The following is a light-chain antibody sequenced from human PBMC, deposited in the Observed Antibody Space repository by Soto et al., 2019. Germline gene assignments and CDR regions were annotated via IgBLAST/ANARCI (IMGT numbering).Light chain of an antibody. CDR2: EVS. V-gene: IGLV2-8*01. CDR1: SSDIGGYNY. Sequence: QSALTQPLSASGSPGQSVTISCTGTSSDIGGYNYVSWHQQHPGKAPKLMIYEVSKRPSGVPDRFSGSKSGNTASLNVSGLQAEDEADYYCSSYAGSNTYVFGTGTKGHRP. J-gene: IGLJ1*01. CDR3: SSYAGSNTYV.